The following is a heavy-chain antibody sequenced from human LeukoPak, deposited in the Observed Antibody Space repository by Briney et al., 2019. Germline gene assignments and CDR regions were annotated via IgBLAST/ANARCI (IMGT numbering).Heavy chain of an antibody. D-gene: IGHD4-17*01. CDR2: ISHSSSTI. CDR3: ARDRLHYGEYEKTFDY. Sequence: GGSLRLSCTASGFTVSDNYMNWVRQAPGKGLEWVSYISHSSSTIYYADSVKGRFTISRDNAKKSLYLQMNSLGAEDSAVYYCARDRLHYGEYEKTFDYWGQGTLVTVSS. V-gene: IGHV3-48*01. J-gene: IGHJ4*02. CDR1: GFTVSDNY.